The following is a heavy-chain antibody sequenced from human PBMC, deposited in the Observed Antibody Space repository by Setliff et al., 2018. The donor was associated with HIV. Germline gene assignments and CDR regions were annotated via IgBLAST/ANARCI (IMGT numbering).Heavy chain of an antibody. D-gene: IGHD3-3*01. J-gene: IGHJ4*02. CDR3: ARSIVPVASGYYYFEY. CDR2: IYHTVRT. Sequence: SETLSLTCTVSGGSISSTSYYWGWIRQPPGNGLECIGSIYHTVRTYYKPSLKSRVTISVDTSKNQFSLRLSSVAAGDTAVYYCARSIVPVASGYYYFEYWGQGTLVTVS. V-gene: IGHV4-39*01. CDR1: GGSISSTSYY.